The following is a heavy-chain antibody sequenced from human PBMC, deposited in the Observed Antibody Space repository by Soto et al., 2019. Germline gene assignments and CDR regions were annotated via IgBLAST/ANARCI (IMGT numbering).Heavy chain of an antibody. Sequence: QVQLVQSGAEVKKPGASVKVSCKASGYTFTSYDINWVRQATGQGLAWMGWMHPNSGNTGYAQKFQGRVTMTRNTSISTAYMELSSLRSEDTAVYYCARYSSSWEYYFDYWGQGTLVTVSS. CDR2: MHPNSGNT. J-gene: IGHJ4*02. CDR1: GYTFTSYD. V-gene: IGHV1-8*01. D-gene: IGHD6-13*01. CDR3: ARYSSSWEYYFDY.